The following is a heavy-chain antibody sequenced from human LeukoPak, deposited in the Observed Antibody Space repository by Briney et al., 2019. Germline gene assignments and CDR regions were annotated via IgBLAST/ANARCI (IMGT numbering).Heavy chain of an antibody. D-gene: IGHD2-21*01. J-gene: IGHJ4*02. Sequence: PGGSLRLSCTASGFTFGDYAMSWVRQAPGKGLEWVGFIRSKAYGGTTEYAASVEGRFTISRDDSKSIAYLQMNSLKTEDTAVYYCTSDPEYCGGDCYSFDYWGQGTLVTVSS. CDR1: GFTFGDYA. CDR3: TSDPEYCGGDCYSFDY. CDR2: IRSKAYGGTT. V-gene: IGHV3-49*04.